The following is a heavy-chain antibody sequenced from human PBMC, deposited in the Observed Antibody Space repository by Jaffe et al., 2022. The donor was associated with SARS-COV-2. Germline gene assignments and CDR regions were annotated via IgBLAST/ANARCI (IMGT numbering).Heavy chain of an antibody. CDR1: GYTFTRYA. Sequence: QVQLVQSGSELKKPGASVKVSCKASGYTFTRYAVNWVRQAPGQGLEWMGWINTHTGNPTYAQDFTGRLVFSLDTSVDTAYLEINGLKADDTAVYYCARGQNFFDYWGQGTLVAVSS. CDR2: INTHTGNP. V-gene: IGHV7-4-1*02. J-gene: IGHJ4*02. CDR3: ARGQNFFDY.